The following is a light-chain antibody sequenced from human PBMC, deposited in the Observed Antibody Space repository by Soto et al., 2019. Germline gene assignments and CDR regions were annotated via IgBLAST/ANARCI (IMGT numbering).Light chain of an antibody. CDR2: ENN. J-gene: IGLJ1*01. CDR3: QSYDSSLSGYV. Sequence: QSVLTQPPSVSEAPGQRVTISCTGSSSNIGAGYEAHWYQQVPGTAPKLLIYENNNRPSGVPDRFSGSKSGTSASLAITGLQAEAEAEYYCQSYDSSLSGYVFGTGTKFTVL. CDR1: SSNIGAGYE. V-gene: IGLV1-40*01.